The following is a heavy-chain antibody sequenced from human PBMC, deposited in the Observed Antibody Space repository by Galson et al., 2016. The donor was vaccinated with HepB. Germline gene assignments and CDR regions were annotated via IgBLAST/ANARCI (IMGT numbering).Heavy chain of an antibody. V-gene: IGHV2-5*02. CDR1: GFSLTTSGVA. Sequence: PALVKPTQTLTLTCTFSGFSLTTSGVAVAWVRQPPGKALEWLALIYGDDDKRYRQSLESRLNITKDTSKNQVVLTMTNMDPVDTATYYCAHRPSAQYYYDIGGYHNWGQGTLVTVSS. D-gene: IGHD3-22*01. CDR2: IYGDDDK. CDR3: AHRPSAQYYYDIGGYHN. J-gene: IGHJ4*02.